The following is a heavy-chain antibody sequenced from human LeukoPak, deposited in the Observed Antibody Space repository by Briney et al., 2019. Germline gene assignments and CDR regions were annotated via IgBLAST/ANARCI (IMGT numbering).Heavy chain of an antibody. Sequence: PGGSLRLSCAVSGFTFNNYAFHWVRQAPGKGLEWVAIISYDASNEYYADSVKGRFTISRDNSKNILYLQMNSLRAEDTGVYYCAKDAGYDSIIPLGYWGQGTLVTVSS. CDR1: GFTFNNYA. CDR2: ISYDASNE. D-gene: IGHD3-22*01. J-gene: IGHJ4*02. CDR3: AKDAGYDSIIPLGY. V-gene: IGHV3-30*04.